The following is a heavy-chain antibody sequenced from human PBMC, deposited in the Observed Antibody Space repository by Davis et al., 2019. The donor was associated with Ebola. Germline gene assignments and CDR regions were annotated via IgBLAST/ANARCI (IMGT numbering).Heavy chain of an antibody. V-gene: IGHV1-24*01. J-gene: IGHJ4*02. CDR3: SPDPVLTAKYV. CDR2: FGPEHGGH. D-gene: IGHD4/OR15-4a*01. CDR1: GYTLSDFS. Sequence: AASVKVSCKVFGYTLSDFSMHWVRQAPGGGLEWMGGFGPEHGGHRYAQKLQGRVIMTEDTLTNIAYMELSGLTSEDTAVYYCSPDPVLTAKYVWGQGTLVSVSS.